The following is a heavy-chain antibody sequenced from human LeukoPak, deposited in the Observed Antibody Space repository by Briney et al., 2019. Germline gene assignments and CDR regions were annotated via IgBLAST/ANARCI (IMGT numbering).Heavy chain of an antibody. CDR1: GFTFSSYG. CDR3: ASNGGGYSGYDYHHDY. V-gene: IGHV3-30*02. Sequence: GGSLRLSCAASGFTFSSYGMHWVRQAPGKGLEWVAFIRYDGSNKYYADSVKGRFTISRDNSKNTLYLQMNSLRAEDTAVYYCASNGGGYSGYDYHHDYWGQGTLVTVSS. D-gene: IGHD5-12*01. J-gene: IGHJ4*02. CDR2: IRYDGSNK.